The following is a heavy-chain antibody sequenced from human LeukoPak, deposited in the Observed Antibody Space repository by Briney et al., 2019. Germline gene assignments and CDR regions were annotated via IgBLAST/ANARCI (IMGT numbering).Heavy chain of an antibody. J-gene: IGHJ5*02. D-gene: IGHD3-16*01. Sequence: ASVKVSCKASGYTFTSYYMHWVRQAPGQGLEWMGIINPSGGSTSYAQKFQGRVTMTRDTSTSTVYMELSSLRSEDTAVYYCARKSPNGSCLYLTKKENWVDPWGQGTLVTVSS. CDR3: ARKSPNGSCLYLTKKENWVDP. CDR1: GYTFTSYY. CDR2: INPSGGST. V-gene: IGHV1-46*01.